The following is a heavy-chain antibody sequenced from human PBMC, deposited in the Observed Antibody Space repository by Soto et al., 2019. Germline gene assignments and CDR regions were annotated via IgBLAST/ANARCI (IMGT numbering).Heavy chain of an antibody. CDR1: GGSISSGDYY. D-gene: IGHD4-4*01. J-gene: IGHJ4*02. Sequence: SETLSLTCTVSGGSISSGDYYWSWLRQPPVKGLEWIGYMNDSGSTYYNPTPKSRVTIAVDTSKNQLSLKLSAVTAADPAVNYRARADDYNTRLDSWGQGTLVTVSS. CDR3: ARADDYNTRLDS. CDR2: MNDSGST. V-gene: IGHV4-30-4*01.